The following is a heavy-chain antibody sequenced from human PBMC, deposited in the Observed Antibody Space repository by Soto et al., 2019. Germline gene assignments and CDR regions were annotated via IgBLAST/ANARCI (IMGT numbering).Heavy chain of an antibody. V-gene: IGHV4-39*01. Sequence: SETLSLTCTVSGGSISSSSYYWGWIRQPPGKGLEWIGSIYYSGSTYYHPSLKSRVTISVDTSKSQFSLKLSSVTAADTAVYYCARPKGRIDYGDPDAFDIWGQGTMVTVSS. J-gene: IGHJ3*02. CDR2: IYYSGST. CDR3: ARPKGRIDYGDPDAFDI. D-gene: IGHD4-17*01. CDR1: GGSISSSSYY.